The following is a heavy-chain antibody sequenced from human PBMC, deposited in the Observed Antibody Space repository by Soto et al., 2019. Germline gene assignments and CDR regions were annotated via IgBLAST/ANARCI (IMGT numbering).Heavy chain of an antibody. CDR1: GGSISSGGYY. V-gene: IGHV4-31*03. CDR2: IYYSGST. CDR3: ARVVVLNYYYMDV. Sequence: SETLSLTCTVSGGSISSGGYYWSWIRQHPGKGLEWIGYIYYSGSTYYNPSLKSRVTISVDTSKNQFSLKLSSVTAADTAVYYCARVVVLNYYYMDVWGKGTTVTVSS. J-gene: IGHJ6*03. D-gene: IGHD2-2*01.